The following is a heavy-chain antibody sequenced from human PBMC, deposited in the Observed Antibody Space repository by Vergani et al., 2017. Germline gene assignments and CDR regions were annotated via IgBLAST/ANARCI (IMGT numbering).Heavy chain of an antibody. Sequence: QVQLVESGGGVVQPGRSLRLSCAAFGFRLSSYGMNWVRQAPGKGLEWVAVIWYDGSNKYYADSVKGRFTISRDNSQNTVNLQMNSLGVDDTAVYYCAKELGGCNGVSCSYYMDVWGKGTTVTV. V-gene: IGHV3-33*06. CDR1: GFRLSSYG. D-gene: IGHD2-8*01. CDR2: IWYDGSNK. CDR3: AKELGGCNGVSCSYYMDV. J-gene: IGHJ6*03.